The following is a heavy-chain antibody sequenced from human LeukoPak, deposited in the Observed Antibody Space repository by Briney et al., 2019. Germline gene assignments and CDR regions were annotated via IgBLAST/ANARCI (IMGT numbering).Heavy chain of an antibody. V-gene: IGHV1-18*01. CDR2: ISGYNGNT. D-gene: IGHD6-19*01. Sequence: ASVKVSCKASGYTFTSYGISWVRQAPGQGLEWMGWISGYNGNTNYAQKFQGRVTMTTDTSTSTAYMELRSLRSDDTAVDYCARDLFRIGKWLAKGLDYWGQGTLVTVSS. J-gene: IGHJ4*02. CDR1: GYTFTSYG. CDR3: ARDLFRIGKWLAKGLDY.